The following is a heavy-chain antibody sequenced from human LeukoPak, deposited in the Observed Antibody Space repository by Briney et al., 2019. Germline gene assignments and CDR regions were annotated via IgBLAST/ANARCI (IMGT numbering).Heavy chain of an antibody. D-gene: IGHD6-25*01. V-gene: IGHV4-31*03. Sequence: SQTLSLTCTVSGGSLNSDEYYWRWLRQHPGTGLEWIGYIYKTENTLYNPSLNSRVLISVDTSKNEFFLKLNSVTVADTAVYYCTRERRSERGNQRLRYNHNSGVDVWGQGTTVTVSS. CDR2: IYKTENT. J-gene: IGHJ6*02. CDR3: TRERRSERGNQRLRYNHNSGVDV. CDR1: GGSLNSDEYY.